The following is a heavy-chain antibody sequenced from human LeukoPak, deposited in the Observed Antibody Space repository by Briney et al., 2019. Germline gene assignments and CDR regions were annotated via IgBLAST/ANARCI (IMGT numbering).Heavy chain of an antibody. V-gene: IGHV1-24*01. CDR3: ARTSAYGSSWHSY. J-gene: IGHJ4*02. Sequence: GASVKVSCKVSGYTLTELSMHWVRQAPGKGLEWMGGFDPEYGKTIYAQKFQGRVTMTTDTSTNTAYMELRSLRSDDTAVYYCARTSAYGSSWHSYWGQGTLVTVSS. D-gene: IGHD6-13*01. CDR1: GYTLTELS. CDR2: FDPEYGKT.